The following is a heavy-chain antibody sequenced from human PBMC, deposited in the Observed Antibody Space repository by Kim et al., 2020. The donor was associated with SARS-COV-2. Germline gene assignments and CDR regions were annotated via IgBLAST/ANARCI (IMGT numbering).Heavy chain of an antibody. J-gene: IGHJ4*02. V-gene: IGHV3-64*02. CDR2: ITDNGVTT. D-gene: IGHD1-26*01. CDR3: ASVFPRSGSYDF. CDR1: GFTFRSYA. Sequence: GSLRLSCAGSGFTFRSYAMQWVRQAPGKGLEYVSAITDNGVTTFYADSVKGRFTISRDNSKNMVYLQMGSLRPEDTAVYYCASVFPRSGSYDFWGQGIL.